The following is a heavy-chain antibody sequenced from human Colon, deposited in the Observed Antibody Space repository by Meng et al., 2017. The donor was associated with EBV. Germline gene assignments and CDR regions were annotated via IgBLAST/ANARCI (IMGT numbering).Heavy chain of an antibody. CDR2: INYSGNT. CDR3: ARRLAALDY. Sequence: QVQLQQWGAGLWKPSETLSLSCAVYGGSFRGFYWTWIRQPPGKGLEWVAEINYSGNTNYSPSLKSRVTISIDTSKNQFSLKLSSVTAADTAIYYCARRLAALDYWGQGTLVTVSS. CDR1: GGSFRGFY. D-gene: IGHD6-19*01. V-gene: IGHV4-34*01. J-gene: IGHJ4*02.